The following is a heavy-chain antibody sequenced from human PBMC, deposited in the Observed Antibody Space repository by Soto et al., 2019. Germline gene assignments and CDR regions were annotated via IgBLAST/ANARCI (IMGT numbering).Heavy chain of an antibody. Sequence: GESLKISCKGSGYSFTSYWISWVRQMPGKGLEWMGRIDPSDSYTNYSPSFQGHVTISADKSIGTAYLQWSSLKASDTAMYYCARHNSNWFDPWGQGTLVTVSS. V-gene: IGHV5-10-1*01. J-gene: IGHJ5*02. CDR2: IDPSDSYT. CDR1: GYSFTSYW. CDR3: ARHNSNWFDP.